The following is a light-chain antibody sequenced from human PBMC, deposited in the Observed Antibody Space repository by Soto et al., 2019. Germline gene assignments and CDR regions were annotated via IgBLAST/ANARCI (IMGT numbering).Light chain of an antibody. CDR2: KAS. CDR1: QSISSW. J-gene: IGKJ2*01. CDR3: QKYNSYSAT. Sequence: DIQMTQSPSTLSASVGDRVTITCRASQSISSWLAWYQQKPGKAPKLLIYKASSLESGVPSRFSGSGSRTDFTHTISSLQPDDFATYYCQKYNSYSATFGQGTKLEIK. V-gene: IGKV1-5*03.